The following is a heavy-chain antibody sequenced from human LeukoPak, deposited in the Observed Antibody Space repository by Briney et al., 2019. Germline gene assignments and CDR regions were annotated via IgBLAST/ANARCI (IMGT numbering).Heavy chain of an antibody. CDR1: RFPFSIYE. Sequence: GGSLRLSCVVSRFPFSIYEMNWVRQAPGKGLEWVSNIHSSGTVKYYSDSVKGRFSISRDNAKSSLYLQMNSLRVEDTAVYYCALLTVASDFDYWRQGALVTVSS. D-gene: IGHD5-12*01. V-gene: IGHV3-48*03. J-gene: IGHJ4*02. CDR2: IHSSGTVK. CDR3: ALLTVASDFDY.